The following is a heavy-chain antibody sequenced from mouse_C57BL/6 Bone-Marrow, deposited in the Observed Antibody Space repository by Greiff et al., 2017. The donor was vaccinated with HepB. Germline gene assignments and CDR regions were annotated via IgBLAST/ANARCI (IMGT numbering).Heavy chain of an antibody. CDR1: GYSFTSYY. V-gene: IGHV1-66*01. J-gene: IGHJ4*01. CDR3: ARDDGYYYAMDY. CDR2: IYPGSGNT. Sequence: QVHVKQSGPELVKPGASVKISCKASGYSFTSYYIHWVKQRPGQGLEWIGWIYPGSGNTKYNEKFKGKATLTADTSSSTAYMQLSSLTSEDSAVYYCARDDGYYYAMDYWGQGTSVTVSS. D-gene: IGHD2-3*01.